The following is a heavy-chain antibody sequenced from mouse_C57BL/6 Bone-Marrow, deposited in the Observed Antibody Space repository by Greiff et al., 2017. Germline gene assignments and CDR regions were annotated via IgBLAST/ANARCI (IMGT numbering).Heavy chain of an antibody. CDR2: ISSGGSYT. D-gene: IGHD1-1*01. J-gene: IGHJ4*01. Sequence: EVHLVESGGDLVKPGGSLKLSCAASGFTFSSYGMSWVRQTPDKRLEWVATISSGGSYTYYPDSVKGRFTISRDNAKNTLYLQMSSLKAEDTAMYYWARRGTTVVARAMDYWGQGTSVTVSS. CDR1: GFTFSSYG. V-gene: IGHV5-6*01. CDR3: ARRGTTVVARAMDY.